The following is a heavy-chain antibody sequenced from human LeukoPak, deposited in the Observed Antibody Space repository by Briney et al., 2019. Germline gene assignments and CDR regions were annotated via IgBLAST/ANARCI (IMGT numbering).Heavy chain of an antibody. CDR1: GGSFSGYY. CDR3: ARFTPQGYGWGGYNRFDP. V-gene: IGHV4-34*01. Sequence: MTSETLSLTCAVYGGSFSGYYWSWIRQPPGKGLEWIGEINHSGSTNYNPSLKSRVTISVDTSKNQFSLKLSSVTAADTAVYYCARFTPQGYGWGGYNRFDPWGQGTLVTVSS. D-gene: IGHD3-16*01. CDR2: INHSGST. J-gene: IGHJ5*02.